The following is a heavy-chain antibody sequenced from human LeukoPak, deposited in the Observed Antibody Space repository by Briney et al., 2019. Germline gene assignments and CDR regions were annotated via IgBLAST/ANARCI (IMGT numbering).Heavy chain of an antibody. CDR3: ARADILTGYYIENYYYGMDV. J-gene: IGHJ6*02. CDR2: MNPNSGKT. Sequence: ASVKVSCKASGYTFTTYDINWVRQATGQGLEWMGWMNPNSGKTGYAQKFQGRVTMTRNTSIGTAYMELSSLRSEDTAVYYCARADILTGYYIENYYYGMDVWAKGPRSPSP. CDR1: GYTFTTYD. D-gene: IGHD3-9*01. V-gene: IGHV1-8*01.